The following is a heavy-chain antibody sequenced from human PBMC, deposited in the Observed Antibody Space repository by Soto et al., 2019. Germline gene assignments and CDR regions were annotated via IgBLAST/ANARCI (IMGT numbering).Heavy chain of an antibody. CDR2: SRNRVNSHTT. Sequence: EVQLVESGGGLVQPGGSLRLSCAASGFTFSDHYMAWVRQAPGKGLEWVARSRNRVNSHTTEYAASVKGRFTISRDESKSSLYLQMNRLKIEDTAVYYCTRGLLGGSPSYTFHGMDVGGQGTTVTVSS. CDR3: TRGLLGGSPSYTFHGMDV. J-gene: IGHJ6*01. V-gene: IGHV3-72*01. D-gene: IGHD1-26*01. CDR1: GFTFSDHY.